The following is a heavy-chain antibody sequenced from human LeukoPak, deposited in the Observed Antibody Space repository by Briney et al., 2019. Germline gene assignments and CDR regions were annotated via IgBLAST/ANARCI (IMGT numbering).Heavy chain of an antibody. CDR2: IYPSGST. J-gene: IGHJ4*02. CDR3: AREGLWFGELYRYFDY. CDR1: GGSISSSDW. Sequence: SGTLSLTCAVSGGSISSSDWWSWVRQPPGKGLEWIGEIYPSGSTNYNPSLKSRVTISVDKSKNQFSLKLTSVTAADTAVYYCAREGLWFGELYRYFDYWGQGTLVTVSS. D-gene: IGHD3-10*01. V-gene: IGHV4-4*02.